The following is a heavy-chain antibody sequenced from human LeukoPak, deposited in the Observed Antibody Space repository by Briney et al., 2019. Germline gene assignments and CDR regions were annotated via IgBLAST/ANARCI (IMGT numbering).Heavy chain of an antibody. V-gene: IGHV3-30-3*01. J-gene: IGHJ4*02. D-gene: IGHD6-19*01. Sequence: PGGSLRLSCAASGFTFRRHWMSWVRQAPGKGLEWVAVISYDGSNKYYADSVKGRFTISRDNSKNTLYPQMNSLRAEDTAVYYCARDRYSSGWYNDYWGQGTLVTVSS. CDR3: ARDRYSSGWYNDY. CDR2: ISYDGSNK. CDR1: GFTFRRHW.